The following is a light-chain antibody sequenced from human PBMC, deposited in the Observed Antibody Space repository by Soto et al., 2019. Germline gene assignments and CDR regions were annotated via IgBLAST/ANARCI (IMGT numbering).Light chain of an antibody. CDR3: QHYNSYSEA. J-gene: IGKJ1*01. CDR2: KAP. CDR1: QTISSW. V-gene: IGKV1-5*03. Sequence: DIQMTQSPSTLSGSVGDRVTITCRASQTISSWLAWYQQKPGKAPKLLIYKAPTLKSGVPSRFSGSGSGTEFPLTISSLQPDDFATYYCQHYNSYSEAFGQGTKVELK.